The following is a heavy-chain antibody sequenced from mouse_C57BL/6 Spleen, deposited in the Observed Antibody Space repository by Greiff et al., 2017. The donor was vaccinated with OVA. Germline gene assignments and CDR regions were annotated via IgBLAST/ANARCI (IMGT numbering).Heavy chain of an antibody. CDR3: ARSGYGNYLLHYAMDY. D-gene: IGHD2-1*01. CDR2: IDPNSGGT. Sequence: QVQLQQPGAELVKPGASVKLSCKASGYTFTSYWMHWVKQRPGRGLEWIGRIDPNSGGTKYNEKFKSKATLTVDKPSSTAYMQLSSLTSEDSAVYYCARSGYGNYLLHYAMDYWGQGTSVTVSS. J-gene: IGHJ4*01. V-gene: IGHV1-72*01. CDR1: GYTFTSYW.